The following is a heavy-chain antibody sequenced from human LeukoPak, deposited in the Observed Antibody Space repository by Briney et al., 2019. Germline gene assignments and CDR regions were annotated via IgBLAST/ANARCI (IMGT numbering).Heavy chain of an antibody. Sequence: SETLSLTCTVSGGSISSYYWNWIRQPPGKGLXXXGYIYYSGSTNYNPSLKSRITISVDTSKNQFSLKLNSVTAADTAVYYCARGSSGWYGYYFDYWGQGTLVTVSS. CDR1: GGSISSYY. CDR3: ARGSSGWYGYYFDY. J-gene: IGHJ4*02. D-gene: IGHD6-19*01. V-gene: IGHV4-59*01. CDR2: IYYSGST.